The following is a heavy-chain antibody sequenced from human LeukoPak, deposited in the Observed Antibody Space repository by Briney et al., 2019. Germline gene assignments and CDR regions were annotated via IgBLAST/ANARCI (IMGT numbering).Heavy chain of an antibody. Sequence: SVKVSCKASGGTFSSYAISWVRQAPGQGLEWMGRIIPIFGTANYAQKFQGRVTITTDESTSTAYMELSSLRSEDTAVYYCASVRVGSSWYYNWFDPWGQGTLVTVSS. CDR2: IIPIFGTA. J-gene: IGHJ5*02. D-gene: IGHD6-13*01. CDR1: GGTFSSYA. V-gene: IGHV1-69*05. CDR3: ASVRVGSSWYYNWFDP.